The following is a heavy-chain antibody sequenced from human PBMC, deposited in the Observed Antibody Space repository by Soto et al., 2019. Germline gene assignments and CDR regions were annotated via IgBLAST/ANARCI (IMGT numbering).Heavy chain of an antibody. D-gene: IGHD3-9*01. CDR1: GYTDTSNC. J-gene: IGHJ5*02. CDR3: ARSYDILTGYDRFDP. V-gene: IGHV1-18*01. CDR2: ISAYNGNT. Sequence: XSVKVSFNACGYTDTSNCISWVRQSPGQGLEWMGWISAYNGNTNYAQKFQGRVTMTTDTSTTTAYMELRSLRSDDTAVYYCARSYDILTGYDRFDPWGQGTLVTVSS.